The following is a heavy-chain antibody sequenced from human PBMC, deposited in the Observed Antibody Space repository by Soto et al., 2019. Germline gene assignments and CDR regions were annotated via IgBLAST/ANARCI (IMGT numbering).Heavy chain of an antibody. CDR2: INHSGST. CDR3: ARGKVVRGSYVTLDY. V-gene: IGHV4-34*01. J-gene: IGHJ4*02. D-gene: IGHD3-10*01. CDR1: GGSFSGYY. Sequence: QVQLQQWGAGLLKPSETLSLTSAVYGGSFSGYYWSWIRQPPGKGLEWIGEINHSGSTNYNPSLKRPVTLAVPTPKNQFSPKLRSVTAADTAVYYCARGKVVRGSYVTLDYWGQRTLVTVSS.